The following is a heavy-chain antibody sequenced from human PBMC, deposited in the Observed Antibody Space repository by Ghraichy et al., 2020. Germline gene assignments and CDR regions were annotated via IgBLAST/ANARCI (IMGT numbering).Heavy chain of an antibody. V-gene: IGHV4-39*01. CDR1: DASNSSNTYY. Sequence: SETLSLTCTVSDASNSSNTYYWGWIRQPPGKGLEWIGSLYYSGSTYYNPSLKSRVTISVDTSKNQFSMKLSFVTAADTAVYYCARHHSGWYNYFDYWGQGILVTVSS. CDR2: LYYSGST. CDR3: ARHHSGWYNYFDY. J-gene: IGHJ4*02. D-gene: IGHD6-19*01.